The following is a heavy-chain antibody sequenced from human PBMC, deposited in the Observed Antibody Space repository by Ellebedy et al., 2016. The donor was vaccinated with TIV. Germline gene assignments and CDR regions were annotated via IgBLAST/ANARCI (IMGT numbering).Heavy chain of an antibody. J-gene: IGHJ4*02. V-gene: IGHV3-23*01. CDR1: GFSFRSYW. CDR2: IDSSGGGT. Sequence: GESLKISCVASGFSFRSYWMSWVRQAPGKGLEWVSGKGLAWVSAIDSSGGGTYYADSVKGRFTISRDNPKNTLYLQMNSLRAEDTAVYYCAKDSPILTLWGQGTLVTVSS. CDR3: AKDSPILTL. D-gene: IGHD3-9*01.